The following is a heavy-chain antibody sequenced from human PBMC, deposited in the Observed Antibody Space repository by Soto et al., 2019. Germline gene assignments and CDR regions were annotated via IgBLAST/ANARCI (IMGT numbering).Heavy chain of an antibody. CDR3: AASCVGCGGFNYYGMDV. CDR2: IYYSGTT. CDR1: GGSISSGGYY. D-gene: IGHD2-21*01. J-gene: IGHJ6*02. V-gene: IGHV4-31*03. Sequence: QVQLQESGPGLVKPSQTLSLTCTVSGGSISSGGYYWNWIRQHPGKGLEWIGYIYYSGTTYYNPSLKSRVTISVDKSKNQFSLKLSSVTAADTAVYYCAASCVGCGGFNYYGMDVWGQGTTVTVSS.